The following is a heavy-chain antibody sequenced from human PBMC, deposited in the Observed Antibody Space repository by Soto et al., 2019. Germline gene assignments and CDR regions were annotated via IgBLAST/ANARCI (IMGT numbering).Heavy chain of an antibody. CDR1: GGTFSSYT. V-gene: IGHV1-69*02. Sequence: ASVKVSCKASGGTFSSYTISWVRQAPGQGLEWMGRIIPILGIANYAQKFQGRVTITADKSTSTAYMELSSLRSEDTAVYYCARRWLGDAFDIWGQGTMVTVSS. CDR3: ARRWLGDAFDI. CDR2: IIPILGIA. J-gene: IGHJ3*02. D-gene: IGHD3-10*01.